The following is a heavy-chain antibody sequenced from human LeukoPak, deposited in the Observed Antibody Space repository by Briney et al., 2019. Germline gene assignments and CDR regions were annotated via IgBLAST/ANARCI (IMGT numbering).Heavy chain of an antibody. Sequence: PSETLSLTCTVSGGSISSSSYYWGWIRQPPGKGLEWIGTIYYTGSTYYNPSLKSRVTISVDTSKNQFSLKLSSVTAADTAVYYCARDHYGSGSNWFDPWGQGTLVTVSS. CDR2: IYYTGST. V-gene: IGHV4-39*07. CDR1: GGSISSSSYY. CDR3: ARDHYGSGSNWFDP. D-gene: IGHD3-10*01. J-gene: IGHJ5*02.